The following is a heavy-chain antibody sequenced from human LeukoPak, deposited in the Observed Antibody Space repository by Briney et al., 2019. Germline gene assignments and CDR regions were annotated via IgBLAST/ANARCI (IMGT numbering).Heavy chain of an antibody. V-gene: IGHV7-4-1*02. CDR2: INTKTGNP. D-gene: IGHD1-26*01. J-gene: IGHJ6*03. Sequence: ASVRVSCKASGYTFTSYAMNWVRQAPGQGLEWMGWINTKTGNPTYAQGLTGGFVFSLETSVSTAYLQISSLKAEDTAVYYCARGWELLSYYYYYYMDVWGKGTTVTVSS. CDR1: GYTFTSYA. CDR3: ARGWELLSYYYYYYMDV.